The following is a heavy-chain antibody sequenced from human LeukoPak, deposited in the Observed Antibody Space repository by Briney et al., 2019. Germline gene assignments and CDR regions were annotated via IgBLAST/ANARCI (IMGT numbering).Heavy chain of an antibody. CDR1: GIIFRDAW. D-gene: IGHD5-12*01. CDR3: AKEVGYGSPYSDY. CDR2: ISFDESSE. V-gene: IGHV3-30*18. J-gene: IGHJ4*02. Sequence: GGSLRLSCVVSGIIFRDAWMNWVRQTPGKGLEWVALISFDESSEYYADSVKGRFSISRDNSKNTLYLQMNNARVDDTAVYYCAKEVGYGSPYSDYWGQGTLVTVSS.